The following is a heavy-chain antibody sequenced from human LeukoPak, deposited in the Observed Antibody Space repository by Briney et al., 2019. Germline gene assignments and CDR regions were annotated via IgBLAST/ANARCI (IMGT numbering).Heavy chain of an antibody. CDR2: ISVSTGNT. CDR3: ARDPDSYTTSVFDY. D-gene: IGHD2-2*02. J-gene: IGHJ4*02. V-gene: IGHV1-18*01. Sequence: ASVKVSCKASGYTFTSDGISWVRQAPGQGLEWMGWISVSTGNTNYAQKLQGRVTMTTDTSTSTAYMELRSLRSDDTAVYYCARDPDSYTTSVFDYWGQGTLVTVSS. CDR1: GYTFTSDG.